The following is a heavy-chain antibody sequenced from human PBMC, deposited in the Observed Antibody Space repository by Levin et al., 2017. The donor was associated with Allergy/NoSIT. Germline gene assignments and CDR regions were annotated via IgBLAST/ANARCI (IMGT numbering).Heavy chain of an antibody. Sequence: GESLKISCTASGFTFGDYAMSWFRQAPGKGLEWVGFIRSKAYGGTTEYAASVKGRFTISRDDSNIIAYLQMNSLKTEDTAVYYCTREPQRLYGASGNSLDYWGQGTLVTVSS. CDR1: GFTFGDYA. CDR3: TREPQRLYGASGNSLDY. V-gene: IGHV3-49*03. D-gene: IGHD6-25*01. CDR2: IRSKAYGGTT. J-gene: IGHJ4*02.